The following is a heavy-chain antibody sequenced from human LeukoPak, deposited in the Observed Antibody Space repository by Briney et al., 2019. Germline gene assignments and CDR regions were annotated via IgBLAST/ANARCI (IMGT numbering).Heavy chain of an antibody. V-gene: IGHV3-48*03. D-gene: IGHD7-27*01. CDR1: GFTFSSYE. CDR2: ISSSGNTI. J-gene: IGHJ4*02. CDR3: ARLSTLGISAFDY. Sequence: PGGSLRLSCAASGFTFSSYEMTWVRQAPGKGLEWVSYISSSGNTIYYADSVKGRFTISRDNAKNSLYLQMNSLRAEDTAVYYYARLSTLGISAFDYWGQGTLVTVSS.